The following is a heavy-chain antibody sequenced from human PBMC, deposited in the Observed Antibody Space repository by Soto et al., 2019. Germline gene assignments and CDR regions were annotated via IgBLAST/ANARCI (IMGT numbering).Heavy chain of an antibody. J-gene: IGHJ5*02. CDR2: IYPADSDT. V-gene: IGHV5-51*01. Sequence: PGESLKISCKGSGYSFNAYWIAWVRQMPGKGLEWMGIIYPADSDTRYIPSFQGHVTISVDKSTSNAYLQWRSLKASDTAMYYYARKSLSGRYGKFDTWGQGTLVTVSS. D-gene: IGHD1-26*01. CDR1: GYSFNAYW. CDR3: ARKSLSGRYGKFDT.